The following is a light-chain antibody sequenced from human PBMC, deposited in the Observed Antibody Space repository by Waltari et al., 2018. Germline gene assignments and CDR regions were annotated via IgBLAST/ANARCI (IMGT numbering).Light chain of an antibody. V-gene: IGLV1-40*01. CDR3: QSYDNSLSGWV. Sequence: QSVLTQPPSVSGAPGQRLTISCTGSSSNIGAGSDVHWYQQLPGPAPKLLIYGNSNRPSGVPDRFSGSKSGTSASLAITGLQAEDEADYYCQSYDNSLSGWVFGGGTKLTVL. CDR1: SSNIGAGSD. J-gene: IGLJ3*02. CDR2: GNS.